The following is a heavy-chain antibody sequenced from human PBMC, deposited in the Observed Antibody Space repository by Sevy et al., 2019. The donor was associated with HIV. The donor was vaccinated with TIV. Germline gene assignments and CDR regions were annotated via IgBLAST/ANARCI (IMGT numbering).Heavy chain of an antibody. CDR3: ARDRDIVVVTAIPDIGYYFDY. D-gene: IGHD2-21*02. Sequence: GGSLRLSCAASGFTFSSYAMHWVRQAPGKGLEWVAVISYDGSNKYCADSVKGRFTISRDNSKNTLYLQMNSLRAEDTAVYYCARDRDIVVVTAIPDIGYYFDYWGQGTLVTVSS. CDR2: ISYDGSNK. V-gene: IGHV3-30-3*01. CDR1: GFTFSSYA. J-gene: IGHJ4*02.